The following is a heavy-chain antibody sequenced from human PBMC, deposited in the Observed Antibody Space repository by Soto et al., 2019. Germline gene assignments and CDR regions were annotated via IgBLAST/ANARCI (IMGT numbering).Heavy chain of an antibody. Sequence: QVQLVESGGGVVQPGRSLRLSCAASGVTFSSYGMHWVRQAPGKGLEWVAVISYDGSNKYYADSVKGRFTISRDNSKNTLYLQMNSLRAEDTAVYYCAKDRKRGGMDVWGQGTTVTVSS. J-gene: IGHJ6*02. CDR1: GVTFSSYG. CDR2: ISYDGSNK. V-gene: IGHV3-30*18. D-gene: IGHD3-10*01. CDR3: AKDRKRGGMDV.